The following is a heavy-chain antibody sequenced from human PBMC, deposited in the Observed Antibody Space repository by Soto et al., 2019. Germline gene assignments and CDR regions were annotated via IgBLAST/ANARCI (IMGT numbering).Heavy chain of an antibody. CDR3: AKDRTSWQQLVLGWFDP. CDR1: GFTFSSYA. Sequence: GGSLRLSCAASGFTFSSYAMSWVRQAPGKGLEWVSAISGSGGSTYYADSVKGRFTISRDNSKNTLYLQMNSLRAEDTAVYYCAKDRTSWQQLVLGWFDPWGQGTLVTVSS. J-gene: IGHJ5*02. D-gene: IGHD6-13*01. V-gene: IGHV3-23*01. CDR2: ISGSGGST.